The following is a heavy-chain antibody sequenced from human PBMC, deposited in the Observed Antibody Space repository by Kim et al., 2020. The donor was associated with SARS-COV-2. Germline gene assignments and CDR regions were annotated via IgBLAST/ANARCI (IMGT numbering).Heavy chain of an antibody. Sequence: GGSLRLSCVASGFAFSDSAMHWVRQASGKGLEWVAVIWLDGSNTYYAESVKGRFTLSRDNSKNTLYLQMNSLRDDDTGVYYCARSPAAAVTGWVDPWGEGTPVSVSA. D-gene: IGHD6-25*01. CDR2: IWLDGSNT. CDR3: ARSPAAAVTGWVDP. CDR1: GFAFSDSA. J-gene: IGHJ5*02. V-gene: IGHV3-33*01.